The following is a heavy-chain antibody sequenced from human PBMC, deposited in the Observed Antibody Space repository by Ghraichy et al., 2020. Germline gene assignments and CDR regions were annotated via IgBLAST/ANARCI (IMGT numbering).Heavy chain of an antibody. CDR3: AREDCTSTSCFYLGPYQRNWFDP. CDR1: GYPFTAYY. D-gene: IGHD2-2*01. J-gene: IGHJ5*02. CDR2: INPHSGGT. V-gene: IGHV1-2*06. Sequence: ASVKVSCKASGYPFTAYYIHWVRQAPGQGLEWMGRINPHSGGTNYAQNFQGRVTMTRDTSVSTVYMELSRLTSDDTAVYYCAREDCTSTSCFYLGPYQRNWFDPWGQGTLFTVSS.